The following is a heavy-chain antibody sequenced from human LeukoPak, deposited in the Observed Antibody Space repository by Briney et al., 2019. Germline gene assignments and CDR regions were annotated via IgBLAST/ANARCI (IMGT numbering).Heavy chain of an antibody. V-gene: IGHV4-59*01. CDR3: ARGHDGSYITYFDY. CDR2: VYYSGST. J-gene: IGHJ4*02. D-gene: IGHD1-26*01. Sequence: SETPSLTCTVSGGSINNYYWTWIRQPPGKGLEWIGYVYYSGSTDYNPSLKSRVTISVDTSKNQFSLKLSSVTAADTAVYYCARGHDGSYITYFDYWGQGTLVTVSS. CDR1: GGSINNYY.